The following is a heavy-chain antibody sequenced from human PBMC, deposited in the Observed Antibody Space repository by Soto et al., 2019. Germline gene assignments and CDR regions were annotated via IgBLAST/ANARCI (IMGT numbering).Heavy chain of an antibody. CDR3: GKGEGQWELPL. V-gene: IGHV1-69*01. CDR1: GGFVRSDP. D-gene: IGHD1-7*01. J-gene: IGHJ4*02. CDR2: IIPVFGSP. Sequence: QLQLVQSGAEVKKPGSSVKVSCTASGGFVRSDPISWVRQAPGQGPEWIGGIIPVFGSPTYAEKFQGRVTITADESSRKAYLERTSLKSEDTAVFFWGKGEGQWELPLWGQGTQVTVSS.